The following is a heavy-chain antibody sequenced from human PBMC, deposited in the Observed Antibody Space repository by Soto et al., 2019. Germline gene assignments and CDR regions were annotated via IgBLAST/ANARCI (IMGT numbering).Heavy chain of an antibody. CDR2: IIPIFGTA. CDR1: GGTFSSYA. CDR3: ERDGPYSSGWRRFDY. Sequence: SVKVSCKASGGTFSSYAISWVRQAPVQGLEWMGGIIPIFGTANYAQKFQGRVTITADESTSTAYMELGSLRSEDTAVYYCERDGPYSSGWRRFDYWGQGTLVTVYS. D-gene: IGHD6-19*01. J-gene: IGHJ4*02. V-gene: IGHV1-69*13.